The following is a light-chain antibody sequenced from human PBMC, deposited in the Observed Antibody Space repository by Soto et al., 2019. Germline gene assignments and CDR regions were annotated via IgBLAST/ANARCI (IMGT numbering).Light chain of an antibody. CDR1: SSNIGSNT. CDR3: AAWDDSLNGYV. Sequence: QSVLTQPPSASGTPGQRVTISSSGSSSNIGSNTVTWYQQLPGSAPKLLIYSNNQRPSGVPDRFSGSKSGTSASLAISGLQSDDEAHYYCAAWDDSLNGYVFGSGTKVTVL. CDR2: SNN. V-gene: IGLV1-44*01. J-gene: IGLJ1*01.